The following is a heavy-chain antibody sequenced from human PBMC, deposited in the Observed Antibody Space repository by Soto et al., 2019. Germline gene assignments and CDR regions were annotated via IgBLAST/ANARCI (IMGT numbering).Heavy chain of an antibody. Sequence: QVQLVESGGGVVQPGRSLRLSCAASGFIFSTYTMHWVRQAPGKGLEWLTVMSYDGSQKYYADSVKGRLTISRDNSKNTLYLQMTSLRAEDTAVYRCAIAKSSSRHNFDYWGQGTLVTVSP. J-gene: IGHJ4*02. CDR1: GFIFSTYT. CDR2: MSYDGSQK. CDR3: AIAKSSSRHNFDY. V-gene: IGHV3-30-3*01. D-gene: IGHD6-13*01.